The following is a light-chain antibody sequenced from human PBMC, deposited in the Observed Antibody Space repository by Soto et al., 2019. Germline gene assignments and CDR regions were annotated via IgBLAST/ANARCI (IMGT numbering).Light chain of an antibody. CDR3: QQYDNLIT. J-gene: IGKJ5*01. CDR2: DAS. CDR1: QDISNY. Sequence: DIQMTQSPSSLSASVGDRVTITCQASQDISNYLNWYQQKPGKAPELLIYDASKLETGVPSRFSGSGSGTDFTFTISSLQPEDIATYYCQQYDNLITFGQGTRLEIK. V-gene: IGKV1-33*01.